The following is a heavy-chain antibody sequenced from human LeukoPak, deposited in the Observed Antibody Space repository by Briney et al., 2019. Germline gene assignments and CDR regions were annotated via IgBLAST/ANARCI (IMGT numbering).Heavy chain of an antibody. J-gene: IGHJ5*02. CDR1: GGSFSGYY. V-gene: IGHV4-34*01. D-gene: IGHD3-10*01. Sequence: SETLSLTCAVYGGSFSGYYWSWIRQPPGKGLEWIGEINHSGSTNYNPSLKSRVTISVDTSKNQFSLKLSSVTAADTAVYYCARGVRWRSWFGDLGSWFDPWGQGTLVTVSS. CDR2: INHSGST. CDR3: ARGVRWRSWFGDLGSWFDP.